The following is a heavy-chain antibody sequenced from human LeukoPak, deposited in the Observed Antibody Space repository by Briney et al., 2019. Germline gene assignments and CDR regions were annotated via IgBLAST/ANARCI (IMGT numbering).Heavy chain of an antibody. D-gene: IGHD3-3*01. CDR3: ARDLWSGTMNDAFDI. Sequence: GGSLRLSCEATGFPFSDYWLTWVRQAPGKGLEWVSYISSSGSTIYYADSAKGRFTISRDNAKNSLYLQMNSLRAEDTAVYYCARDLWSGTMNDAFDIWGQGTMVTVSS. CDR1: GFPFSDYW. J-gene: IGHJ3*02. CDR2: ISSSGSTI. V-gene: IGHV3-11*01.